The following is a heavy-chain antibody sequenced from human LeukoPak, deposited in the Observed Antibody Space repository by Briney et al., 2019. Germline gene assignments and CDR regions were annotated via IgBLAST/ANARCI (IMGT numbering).Heavy chain of an antibody. Sequence: ASVKVSCKASGYTFANYGITWVRQAPGQGLEWMGWISPYNGLTKYLKKLQGRVTLTTDTSTSTAYMELRSLRSDDTAVYYCARAGGYDGYWGQGTLVTVSS. D-gene: IGHD3-22*01. CDR2: ISPYNGLT. CDR3: ARAGGYDGY. CDR1: GYTFANYG. J-gene: IGHJ4*02. V-gene: IGHV1-18*01.